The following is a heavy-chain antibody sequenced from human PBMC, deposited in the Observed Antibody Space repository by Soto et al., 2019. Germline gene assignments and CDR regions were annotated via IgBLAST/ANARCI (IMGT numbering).Heavy chain of an antibody. CDR2: ISAYNGNT. D-gene: IGHD1-26*01. Sequence: QVQLVQSGGEVKKPGASVKVSCKASGYTFTSYGISWVRQAPGQGLEWMGRISAYNGNTNYAQKLQGRVTMATDTPPSPAYMALRSLRSVDSAVYSWAGVVGALGRGFAPWGQGTLVTVSS. CDR1: GYTFTSYG. V-gene: IGHV1-18*01. CDR3: AGVVGALGRGFAP. J-gene: IGHJ5*02.